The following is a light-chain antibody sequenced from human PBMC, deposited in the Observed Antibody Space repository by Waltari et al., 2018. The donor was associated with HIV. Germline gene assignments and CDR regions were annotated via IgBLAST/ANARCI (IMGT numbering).Light chain of an antibody. CDR2: EVS. V-gene: IGLV2-14*01. CDR1: SSDVGDYY. J-gene: IGLJ3*02. CDR3: SSYISRATPE. Sequence: QSALTQPASVSGSPGQSISISCTGTSSDVGDYYVSWYQHHPGNAPKVIIYEVSNRPSGASNRFSGSKSGNTASLTISGLLPEDEADYFCSSYISRATPEFGGGTRLTVL.